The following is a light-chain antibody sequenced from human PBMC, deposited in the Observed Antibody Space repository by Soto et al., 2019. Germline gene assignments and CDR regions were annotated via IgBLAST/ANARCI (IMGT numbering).Light chain of an antibody. CDR2: GNN. CDR1: SSNIGSNT. V-gene: IGLV1-44*01. J-gene: IGLJ2*01. Sequence: QSVLTQPPSASGTPGQRVTISCSGSSSNIGSNTVNWYQQLPGTAPKLLIYGNNQWPSGVPDRFSASKSGTSASLAISGLQSGDEAHYYCAAWDDSLTGHVVFGGGTQLTVL. CDR3: AAWDDSLTGHVV.